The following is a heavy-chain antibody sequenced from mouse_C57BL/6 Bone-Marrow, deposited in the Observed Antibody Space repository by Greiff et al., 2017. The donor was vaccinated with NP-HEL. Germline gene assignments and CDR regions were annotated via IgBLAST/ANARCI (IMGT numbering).Heavy chain of an antibody. CDR3: ARQGVYYGTLYAMDY. CDR2: ISNLEYSI. Sequence: EVHLVESGGGLVQPGGSLKLSCAASGFTFSDYGMAWVRQAPRKGPEWVAFISNLEYSIYYADTVTGRFTISRENAKNTLYLEMSSLRSEDTAMYYCARQGVYYGTLYAMDYWGQGASVTVSS. V-gene: IGHV5-15*01. CDR1: GFTFSDYG. D-gene: IGHD1-1*01. J-gene: IGHJ4*01.